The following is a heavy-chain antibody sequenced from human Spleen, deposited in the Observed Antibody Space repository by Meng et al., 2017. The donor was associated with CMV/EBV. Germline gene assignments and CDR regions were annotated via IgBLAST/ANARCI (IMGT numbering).Heavy chain of an antibody. V-gene: IGHV3-30*02. Sequence: GESLKISCAASGFTFSMHWVRQAPGKGLEWVSFIRYDGSNQYYADSVKGRFTISRDNSKNTVFLQMNGLRAEDTAVYYCARDQSDWNYASFDYWGQGTLVTVSS. D-gene: IGHD1-7*01. CDR1: GFTFS. J-gene: IGHJ4*02. CDR3: ARDQSDWNYASFDY. CDR2: IRYDGSNQ.